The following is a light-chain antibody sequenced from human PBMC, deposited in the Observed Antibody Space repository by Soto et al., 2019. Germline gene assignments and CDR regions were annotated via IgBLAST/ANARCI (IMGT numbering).Light chain of an antibody. J-gene: IGLJ1*01. CDR3: QSYDNNSDYV. CDR1: STDVGGYNY. Sequence: QSALAQPSSVSGSPGQSITISCTGTSTDVGGYNYVSWYQQLPGAAPKLLIFSNNNRPSGVPDRFSGSKSGTSASLAITGLRAEDEADYYCQSYDNNSDYVFGTGTKVTVL. V-gene: IGLV1-40*01. CDR2: SNN.